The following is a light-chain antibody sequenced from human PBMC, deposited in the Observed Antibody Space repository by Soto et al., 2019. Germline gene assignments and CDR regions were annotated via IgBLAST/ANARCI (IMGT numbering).Light chain of an antibody. Sequence: QSVLTQPASVSGSPGQSITISCTGTSSDVGRYDYVSWYQQHPGKAPKLMVSEVSHRPSGVSNRFSGSKSGNTASLTISGLQAEDEADYYCSSYSTMGTYVFGAGTQLTVL. CDR1: SSDVGRYDY. J-gene: IGLJ7*01. CDR3: SSYSTMGTYV. CDR2: EVS. V-gene: IGLV2-14*01.